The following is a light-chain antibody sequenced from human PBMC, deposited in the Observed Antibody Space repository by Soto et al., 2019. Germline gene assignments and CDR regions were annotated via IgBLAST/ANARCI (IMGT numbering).Light chain of an antibody. CDR2: EVS. CDR1: SSDVGDYDY. J-gene: IGLJ1*01. CDR3: SSYTSSGTYV. Sequence: QSALTQPASVSGSPGQSITISCTGTSSDVGDYDYVSGYQQHQVKAPKLMIYEVSGRPSGVSNRFSGSKSGNTASLTISGLQAEEEADYYFSSYTSSGTYVFGTGTKLTVL. V-gene: IGLV2-14*01.